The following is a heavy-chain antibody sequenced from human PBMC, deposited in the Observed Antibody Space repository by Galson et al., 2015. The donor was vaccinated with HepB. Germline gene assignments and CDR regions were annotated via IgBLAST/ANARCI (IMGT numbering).Heavy chain of an antibody. CDR1: GFTFSNAW. Sequence: SLRLSCAASGFTFSNAWMSWVRQAPGKGLEWVGRIKSKTDGGTTDYAAPVKGRFTISRDDSKNTLYLQMNSLKTEDTAVYYCTTVLRDYYYYGMDVWGQGTTVTVSS. CDR2: IKSKTDGGTT. D-gene: IGHD3-10*01. J-gene: IGHJ6*02. CDR3: TTVLRDYYYYGMDV. V-gene: IGHV3-15*01.